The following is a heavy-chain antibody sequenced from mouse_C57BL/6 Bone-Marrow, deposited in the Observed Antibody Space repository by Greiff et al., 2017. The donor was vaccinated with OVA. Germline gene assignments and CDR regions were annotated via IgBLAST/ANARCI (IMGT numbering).Heavy chain of an antibody. J-gene: IGHJ2*01. CDR1: GFTFSSYG. D-gene: IGHD2-10*02. CDR3: ARRVWDAFDY. V-gene: IGHV5-6*02. Sequence: EVMLVESGGDLVKPGGSLKLSCAASGFTFSSYGMSWVRQTPDKRLEWVATISSGGSYTYYPDSVKGRFTISRDNAKNTLYLQMSSLKSEETARYYCARRVWDAFDYWGQGTTLTVSS. CDR2: ISSGGSYT.